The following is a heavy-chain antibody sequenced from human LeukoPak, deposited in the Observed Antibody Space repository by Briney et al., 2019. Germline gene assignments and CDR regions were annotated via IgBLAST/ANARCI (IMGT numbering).Heavy chain of an antibody. V-gene: IGHV3-30*04. CDR3: ARAGYSSGWYNRFDP. Sequence: PGRSLRLSCAASGFTFSSYAMHWVRQAPGKGLEWVAVISYDGSNKYYADSVKGRFTISRDNSKNTLYLQMNSLRAEDTAVYYCARAGYSSGWYNRFDPWGQGTLVTVSS. D-gene: IGHD6-19*01. CDR2: ISYDGSNK. J-gene: IGHJ5*02. CDR1: GFTFSSYA.